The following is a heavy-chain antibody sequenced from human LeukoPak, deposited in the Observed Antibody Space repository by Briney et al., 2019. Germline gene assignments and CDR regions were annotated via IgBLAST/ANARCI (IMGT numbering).Heavy chain of an antibody. CDR1: GGSISSGDYY. CDR3: ARAYDSRGYYLLGY. CDR2: IYYSGST. J-gene: IGHJ4*02. Sequence: SQTLSLTCTVSGGSISSGDYYWSWIRQPPGKGLEWIGYIYYSGSTYYNPSLKSRVTISVDTSKNQFSLKLSSVTAADTAVYYCARAYDSRGYYLLGYWGQGTLVTVSS. D-gene: IGHD3-22*01. V-gene: IGHV4-30-4*01.